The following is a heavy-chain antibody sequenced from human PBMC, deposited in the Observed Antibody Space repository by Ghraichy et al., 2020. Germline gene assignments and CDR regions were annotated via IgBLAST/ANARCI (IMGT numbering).Heavy chain of an antibody. CDR2: ISGSSNYI. CDR3: ARDWEGLRYYYYGMDV. D-gene: IGHD4-17*01. Sequence: GGSLRLSCAASGFTLSSYSMNWVRQAPGKGLEWVSSISGSSNYIYYADSVKGRFTISRDNAKNSLYLQMNSLRAEDTAVYYCARDWEGLRYYYYGMDVWGQGTTVTVSS. CDR1: GFTLSSYS. V-gene: IGHV3-21*01. J-gene: IGHJ6*02.